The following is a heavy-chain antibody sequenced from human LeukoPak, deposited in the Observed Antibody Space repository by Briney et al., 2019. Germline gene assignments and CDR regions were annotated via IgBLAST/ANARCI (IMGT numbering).Heavy chain of an antibody. CDR2: ICTSGST. J-gene: IGHJ4*02. V-gene: IGHV4-61*02. Sequence: SQTLSLTYTVSGGSISSGDYYWSWIRQPAGKGLEWIGRICTSGSTNYNPSLKSRVTISVDTSKNQFSLKLSSVTAADTAVYYCARGKGQQLVYYFDYWGQGTLVTVSS. CDR3: ARGKGQQLVYYFDY. CDR1: GGSISSGDYY. D-gene: IGHD6-13*01.